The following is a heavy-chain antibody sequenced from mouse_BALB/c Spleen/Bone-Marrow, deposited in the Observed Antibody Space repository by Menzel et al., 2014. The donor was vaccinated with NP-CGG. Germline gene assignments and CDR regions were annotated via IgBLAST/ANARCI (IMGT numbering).Heavy chain of an antibody. Sequence: EVNVVESGGGLVKPGGSLKLSCAASGFSFRSYAMSWVRQTPERRLEWVASIISGGNTYYPDSVKGRFTIPRDNARTIIYLQMSSLTSEDTAMYYCARGPSYGNYLYYALDYWGQGTSVTVSS. CDR3: ARGPSYGNYLYYALDY. CDR1: GFSFRSYA. J-gene: IGHJ4*01. D-gene: IGHD2-10*02. V-gene: IGHV5-6-5*01. CDR2: IISGGNT.